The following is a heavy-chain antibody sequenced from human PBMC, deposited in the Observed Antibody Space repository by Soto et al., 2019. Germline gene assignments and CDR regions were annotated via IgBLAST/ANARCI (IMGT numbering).Heavy chain of an antibody. CDR3: AIRITGTIFDY. D-gene: IGHD1-7*01. CDR2: IYYSGST. J-gene: IGHJ4*02. V-gene: IGHV4-39*01. Sequence: SETLSLTCTVSGGSISSSSYYWGWIRQPPGKGLEWIGSIYYSGSTYYNPSLKSRVTISVDTSKNQFSLKLSSVTAADTAVHSCAIRITGTIFDYWGQGTLVTVSS. CDR1: GGSISSSSYY.